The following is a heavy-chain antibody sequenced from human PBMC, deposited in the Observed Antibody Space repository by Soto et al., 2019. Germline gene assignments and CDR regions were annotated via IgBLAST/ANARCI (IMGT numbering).Heavy chain of an antibody. J-gene: IGHJ2*01. CDR2: INPDGSKK. CDR3: VRARIDL. Sequence: EVQLVESGGGVVQPGGSLRLSWAAAEFTFSNYWRTWVRQAPGKGLEWVANINPDGSKKYYVDSVKGRFTISRDNVKNSLYLQMNSLRAEDTALYYCVRARIDLWGRGTLVTVSS. V-gene: IGHV3-7*01. CDR1: EFTFSNYW.